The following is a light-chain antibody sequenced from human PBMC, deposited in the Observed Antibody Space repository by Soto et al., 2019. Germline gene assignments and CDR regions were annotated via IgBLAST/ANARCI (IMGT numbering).Light chain of an antibody. CDR1: SSDVGGYNY. V-gene: IGLV2-11*01. Sequence: QSVLTQPRSVSGSPGQSVTISCTGTSSDVGGYNYVSWYQQHPGKAPKLMIYDVTKRPPGVPDRFSGSKSGNTASLTISGLQTADEADYYCCSYAGAYTVVFGTGTKVTVL. CDR2: DVT. CDR3: CSYAGAYTVV. J-gene: IGLJ1*01.